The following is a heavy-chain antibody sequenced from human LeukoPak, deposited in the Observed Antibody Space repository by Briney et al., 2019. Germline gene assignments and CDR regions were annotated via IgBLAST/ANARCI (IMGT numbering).Heavy chain of an antibody. CDR3: ARDSEAVADTDPDY. Sequence: GGSLRLSCAASGFTFSSYEMNWVRQAPGKGLEWVSYISSSGSTIYYADSVKGRFTISRDNAKNSLYLQMNSLRAEDTAVYYCARDSEAVADTDPDYWGQGTLVTVSS. CDR2: ISSSGSTI. D-gene: IGHD6-19*01. J-gene: IGHJ4*02. V-gene: IGHV3-48*03. CDR1: GFTFSSYE.